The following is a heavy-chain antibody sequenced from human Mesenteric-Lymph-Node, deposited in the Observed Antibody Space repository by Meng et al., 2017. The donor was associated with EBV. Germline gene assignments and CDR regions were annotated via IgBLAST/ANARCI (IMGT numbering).Heavy chain of an antibody. D-gene: IGHD6-19*01. CDR2: IYHSGST. CDR1: GGSISSSNW. Sequence: QVPLHGSGPGLVKPSGTLSLTCAGFGGSISSSNWWSWVRQPPGKGLEWIGEIYHSGSTNYNPSLKSRVTISVDKSKNQFSLNLSSVTAADTAVYYCARVGQWLPIDYWGQGTLVTVSS. J-gene: IGHJ4*02. V-gene: IGHV4-4*02. CDR3: ARVGQWLPIDY.